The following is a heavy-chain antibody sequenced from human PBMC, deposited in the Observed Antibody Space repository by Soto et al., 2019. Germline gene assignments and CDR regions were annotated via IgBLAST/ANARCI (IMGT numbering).Heavy chain of an antibody. Sequence: PSETLSLTCTVSGGSISSYYWSWIRQPAGKGLEWIGRIYTGGSTNYNPSLKSRVTMSVDTSKNQFSLKLSSVTAADTAVYYCARDPISYYYDSSGYPYWGQGTLVTVSS. CDR2: IYTGGST. D-gene: IGHD3-22*01. J-gene: IGHJ4*02. CDR3: ARDPISYYYDSSGYPY. V-gene: IGHV4-4*07. CDR1: GGSISSYY.